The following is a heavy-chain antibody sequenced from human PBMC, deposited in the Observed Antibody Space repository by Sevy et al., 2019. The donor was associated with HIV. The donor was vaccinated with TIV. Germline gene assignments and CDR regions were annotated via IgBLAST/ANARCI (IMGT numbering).Heavy chain of an antibody. CDR1: GGSISSSSYY. D-gene: IGHD3-3*01. J-gene: IGHJ4*02. Sequence: SETLSLTCTVSGGSISSSSYYWGWIRQPQGKGLEWIGSIYYSGSTYYNPSLKSRVTISVDTSKNQFSLKLSSVTAADTAVYYCARATNFYDFYKEWGQGTLVTVSS. V-gene: IGHV4-39*01. CDR3: ARATNFYDFYKE. CDR2: IYYSGST.